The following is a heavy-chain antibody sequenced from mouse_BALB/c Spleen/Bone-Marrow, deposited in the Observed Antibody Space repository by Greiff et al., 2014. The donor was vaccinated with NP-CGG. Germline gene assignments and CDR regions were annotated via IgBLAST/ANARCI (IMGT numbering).Heavy chain of an antibody. J-gene: IGHJ2*01. V-gene: IGHV1-39*01. CDR3: ARSGGFNWDHFDY. Sequence: EVKLVESGPELEKPGASVKISCKASGYSFTGFNMNWVKQSNGKSLEWIGNIDPYYGGISYNQNFKGKATLTVDKSSSTAYMQLKSLTAEDSAVYYCARSGGFNWDHFDYWGQGTTLTVSS. CDR1: GYSFTGFN. CDR2: IDPYYGGI. D-gene: IGHD4-1*01.